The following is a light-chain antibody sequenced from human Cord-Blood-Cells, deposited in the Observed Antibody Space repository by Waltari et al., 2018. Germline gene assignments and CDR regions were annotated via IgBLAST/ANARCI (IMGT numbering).Light chain of an antibody. Sequence: DIQMTQSPSSLSASVGDRVTITCQASQDISNYLNWYQQKPGKDPKFLIYDASNLETGVPSRFSGSGTGTDFTFTISNLQPEDIATYYCQQYDNLPFGPGTKVDIK. J-gene: IGKJ3*01. CDR1: QDISNY. CDR2: DAS. V-gene: IGKV1-33*01. CDR3: QQYDNLP.